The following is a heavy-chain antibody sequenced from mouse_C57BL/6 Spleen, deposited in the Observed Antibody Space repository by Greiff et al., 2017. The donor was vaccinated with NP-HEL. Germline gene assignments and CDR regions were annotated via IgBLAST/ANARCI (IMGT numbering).Heavy chain of an antibody. D-gene: IGHD4-1*01. Sequence: VQLQQSGPELVKPGASVKISCKASGYTFTDYYMNWVKQSHGKSLEWIGDINPNNGGTSYNQKFKGKATLTVDKSSSTAYMELRSLTSEDSAVYYCARTGVTGYYFDYWGQGTTLTVSS. CDR2: INPNNGGT. CDR3: ARTGVTGYYFDY. J-gene: IGHJ2*01. CDR1: GYTFTDYY. V-gene: IGHV1-26*01.